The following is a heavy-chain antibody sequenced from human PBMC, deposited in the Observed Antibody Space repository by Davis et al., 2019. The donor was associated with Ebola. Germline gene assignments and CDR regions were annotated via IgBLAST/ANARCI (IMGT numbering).Heavy chain of an antibody. J-gene: IGHJ4*02. CDR2: ISSSGSTI. CDR1: GFTFSDYY. V-gene: IGHV3-11*01. Sequence: PGGSLRPSCAASGFTFSDYYMSWIRQAPGKGLEWVSYISSSGSTIYYADSVKGRFTISRDNAKNSLYLQMNSLRAEDTAVYYWARDRPHSYPGLDYWGQGTLVTVSS. D-gene: IGHD3-16*02. CDR3: ARDRPHSYPGLDY.